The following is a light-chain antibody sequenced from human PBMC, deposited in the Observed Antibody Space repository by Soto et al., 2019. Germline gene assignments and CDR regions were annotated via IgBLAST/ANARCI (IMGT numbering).Light chain of an antibody. V-gene: IGKV1-5*03. CDR3: QQYETSSPFI. CDR1: QSISSS. J-gene: IGKJ2*01. Sequence: DIQMTQSPSPLSASVGDRVTITCRASQSISSSLAWYQQKPGKAPRLLIYKASSLENGVPSRFSGSGSGTEFTLTINSLQPDDFATYYCQQYETSSPFIFGQGTKLEI. CDR2: KAS.